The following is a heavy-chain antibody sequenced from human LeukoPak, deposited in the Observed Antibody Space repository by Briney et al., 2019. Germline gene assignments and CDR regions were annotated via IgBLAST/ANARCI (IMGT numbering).Heavy chain of an antibody. CDR1: GYLSTNYW. D-gene: IGHD2-15*01. CDR2: IYPGDSDI. J-gene: IGHJ4*02. Sequence: GEPLKTPCKGPGYLSTNYWIAWARLIPGQGLEWVGIIYPGDSDIRYSPSFQGRVTISADKSISSAYLQWSSLKASDTAMYYCARHPYIYHLDTTPHRFWGQGTLVTVSS. V-gene: IGHV5-51*01. CDR3: ARHPYIYHLDTTPHRF.